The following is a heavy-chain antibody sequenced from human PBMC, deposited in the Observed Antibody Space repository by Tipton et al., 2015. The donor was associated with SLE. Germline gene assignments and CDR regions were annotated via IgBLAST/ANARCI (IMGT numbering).Heavy chain of an antibody. D-gene: IGHD3-10*01. Sequence: QLVQSGAEVKKPGESLRISCKASGYNFNNNWIGWVRQMPGKGLEWMAIISPGDSSTRYSPSFQGLVTISVDKSINTAYLQWSSLKSSDTAMYYCARRGSSDYWGQGTLVTVSS. CDR2: ISPGDSST. J-gene: IGHJ4*02. CDR1: GYNFNNNW. V-gene: IGHV5-51*03. CDR3: ARRGSSDY.